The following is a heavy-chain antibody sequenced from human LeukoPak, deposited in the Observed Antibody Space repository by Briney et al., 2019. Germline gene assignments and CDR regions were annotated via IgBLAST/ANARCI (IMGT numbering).Heavy chain of an antibody. CDR2: INQDGREK. V-gene: IGHV3-7*01. J-gene: IGHJ3*02. D-gene: IGHD2-2*01. CDR3: AREGRGYCSSTSCYRDAFDI. Sequence: PGGSLRLSCAASGFSSRSHWMTWVRQAPGKGLEWVANINQDGREKYYVDSVKGRFTISRDNAKNSLYLQMNSLRAEDTAVYYCAREGRGYCSSTSCYRDAFDIWGQGTMVTVSS. CDR1: GFSSRSHW.